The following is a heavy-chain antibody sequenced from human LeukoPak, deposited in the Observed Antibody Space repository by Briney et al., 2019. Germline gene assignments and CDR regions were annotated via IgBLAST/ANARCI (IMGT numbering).Heavy chain of an antibody. Sequence: GGSLRLSCAASGFTVSSNYMSWVRQAPGKGLEWVSVIYSGGSTYYADSVKGRFTISRHNSKNTLYLQMNSLRAEDTAVYYCARGTYLAVAGSYYYHYGMDVWGQGTTVTVSS. D-gene: IGHD6-19*01. CDR1: GFTVSSNY. J-gene: IGHJ6*02. CDR2: IYSGGST. CDR3: ARGTYLAVAGSYYYHYGMDV. V-gene: IGHV3-53*04.